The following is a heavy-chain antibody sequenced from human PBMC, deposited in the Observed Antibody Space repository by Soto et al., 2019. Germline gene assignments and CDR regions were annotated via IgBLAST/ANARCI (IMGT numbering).Heavy chain of an antibody. CDR2: IYYSGST. D-gene: IGHD6-13*01. CDR1: GGSISSYY. J-gene: IGHJ4*02. Sequence: SETLSLTCTVSGGSISSYYWSWIRQPPGKGLEWIGYIYYSGSTNYNPSLKSRVTISVDTSKNQFSLKLSSVTAADTAVYYCARGDSSSWYPPFDYWGQGTLVTVS. CDR3: ARGDSSSWYPPFDY. V-gene: IGHV4-59*01.